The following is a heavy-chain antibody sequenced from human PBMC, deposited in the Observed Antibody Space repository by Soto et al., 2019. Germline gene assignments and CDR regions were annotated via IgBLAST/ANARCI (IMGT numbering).Heavy chain of an antibody. Sequence: SVKGCCKASGYTFTSYGISWVRQAPGQGLEWMGWISAYNGNTNYAQKPQGRDTMTTETSTSTAYMELRSLRSDDTAVYYCARNQDYDFWSGYKNWFDPWGQGTLVTASS. D-gene: IGHD3-3*01. CDR2: ISAYNGNT. J-gene: IGHJ5*02. CDR3: ARNQDYDFWSGYKNWFDP. V-gene: IGHV1-18*01. CDR1: GYTFTSYG.